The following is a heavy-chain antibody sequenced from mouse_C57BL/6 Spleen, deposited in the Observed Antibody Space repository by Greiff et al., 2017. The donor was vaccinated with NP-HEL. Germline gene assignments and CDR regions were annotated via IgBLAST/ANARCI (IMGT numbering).Heavy chain of an antibody. CDR1: GYTFTDYY. CDR2: INPNNGGT. Sequence: VQLQQSGPELVKPGASVKISCKASGYTFTDYYMNWVKQSHGKSLEWIGDINPNNGGTSYNQKFKGKATLTVDKSSSTAYMELRSLTSEDSAVYYCASAITSVRYFDVWGKGTTVTVSS. CDR3: ASAITSVRYFDV. J-gene: IGHJ1*03. D-gene: IGHD1-1*01. V-gene: IGHV1-26*01.